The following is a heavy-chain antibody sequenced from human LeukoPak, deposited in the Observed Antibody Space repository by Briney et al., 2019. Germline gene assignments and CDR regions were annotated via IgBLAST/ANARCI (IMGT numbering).Heavy chain of an antibody. CDR2: IYTSRST. Sequence: SETLSLTCTVSGGSISSYYWSWIRQPAGKGLEWIGRIYTSRSTNYNPSLKSRVTMSVDTSKNQFSLKLSSVTAADTAVYYCARAITMVRGVTIDLGMDVWGQGTTVTVSS. J-gene: IGHJ6*02. V-gene: IGHV4-4*07. D-gene: IGHD3-10*01. CDR1: GGSISSYY. CDR3: ARAITMVRGVTIDLGMDV.